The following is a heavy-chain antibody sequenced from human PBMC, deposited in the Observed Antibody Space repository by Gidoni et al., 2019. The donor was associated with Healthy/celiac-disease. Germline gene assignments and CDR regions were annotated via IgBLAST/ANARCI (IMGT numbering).Heavy chain of an antibody. CDR1: GGSISSYY. V-gene: IGHV4-59*01. J-gene: IGHJ3*02. D-gene: IGHD1-26*01. Sequence: QVHLQESGPGLVKPSETLSPTCTVSGGSISSYYWSWIRQPPGKGLEWIGYIYYSGSTNYNPSLKSRVTISVDTSKNQFSLKLSSVTAADTAVYYCARDRIVGATTSAFDIWGQGTMVTVSS. CDR3: ARDRIVGATTSAFDI. CDR2: IYYSGST.